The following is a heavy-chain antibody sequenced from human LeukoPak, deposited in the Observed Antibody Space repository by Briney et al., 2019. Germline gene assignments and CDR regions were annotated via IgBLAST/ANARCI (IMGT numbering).Heavy chain of an antibody. D-gene: IGHD2-21*02. CDR1: GFTFSSYA. J-gene: IGHJ4*02. Sequence: GGSLRLSCAASGFTFSSYAMSWVRQARGKGLEWVSVISGNGGSTYYADSVKGRFTISRDNSKNTLYLQMNSLRGEDTAVYYCAKANSARGVTLKSTIDYWGQGTLVTVSS. V-gene: IGHV3-23*01. CDR2: ISGNGGST. CDR3: AKANSARGVTLKSTIDY.